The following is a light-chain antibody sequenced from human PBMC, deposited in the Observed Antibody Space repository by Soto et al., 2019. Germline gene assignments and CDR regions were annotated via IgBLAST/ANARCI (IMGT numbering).Light chain of an antibody. CDR3: LQEYSCPRT. Sequence: AIQMTQSPSSLSASVGDRVTITCRAGQNIRTELGWYQQTPGKAPKLLIYATSSLQGRVPSRFSGSGSGTAAILTIGGRQPEDIATYYFLQEYSCPRTFGQGTKVEIK. V-gene: IGKV1-6*01. J-gene: IGKJ1*01. CDR2: ATS. CDR1: QNIRTE.